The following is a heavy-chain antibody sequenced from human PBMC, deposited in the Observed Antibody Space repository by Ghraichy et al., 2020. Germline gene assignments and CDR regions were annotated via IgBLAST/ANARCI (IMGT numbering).Heavy chain of an antibody. J-gene: IGHJ4*02. CDR2: ISVYNGNT. Sequence: ASVKVSCKASGYTFTNYGITWVRQAPGQGLEWMGWISVYNGNTNYAQKLQGRVTMTTDTSTSTAYMELRSLRSDDTAVYYCARSEVNHYDSSGYAYWGQGSLVTVSS. CDR3: ARSEVNHYDSSGYAY. D-gene: IGHD3-22*01. V-gene: IGHV1-18*01. CDR1: GYTFTNYG.